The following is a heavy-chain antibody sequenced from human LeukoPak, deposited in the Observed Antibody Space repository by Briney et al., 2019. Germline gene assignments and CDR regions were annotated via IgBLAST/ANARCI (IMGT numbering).Heavy chain of an antibody. J-gene: IGHJ4*02. V-gene: IGHV3-11*01. CDR1: GFTFSDYY. D-gene: IGHD3-22*01. CDR2: ISSSGSTI. Sequence: GGSLRLSCAASGFTFSDYYMSWIRQAPGKGLEWVSYISSSGSTIYYADSVKGRFTISRDNAKNSLYLQMNSLRAEDTAVYYCARTYYYDSSGYYYDYWGQGTLATVSS. CDR3: ARTYYYDSSGYYYDY.